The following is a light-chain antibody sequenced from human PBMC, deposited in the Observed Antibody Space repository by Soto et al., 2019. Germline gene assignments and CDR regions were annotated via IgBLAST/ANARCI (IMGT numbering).Light chain of an antibody. CDR3: QQYSDYPRT. CDR1: QSISSQ. CDR2: DAS. V-gene: IGKV1-5*01. J-gene: IGKJ1*01. Sequence: DIQMTQSPSTLSASVGDRVTITCRASQSISSQLAWYQQKPGKAPKLLIYDASSLESGVPSRFSSSGSGTEFTLTISSLQPDDFATYYCQQYSDYPRTFGQGTKVEI.